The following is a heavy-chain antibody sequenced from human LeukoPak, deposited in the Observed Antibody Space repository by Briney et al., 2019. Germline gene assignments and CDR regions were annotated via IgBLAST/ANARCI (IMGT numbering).Heavy chain of an antibody. Sequence: PSQTLSLTCAISGDGFSSNSAAWNWIRQPPSRGLEWLGRTYYRSKWSNDYAVFVRSRITINPDTSKNQVSLQLNSVTPEDTAVYYCVRSVAYYYDTSGHYLDAWGQGTLVTVSS. J-gene: IGHJ5*02. CDR1: GDGFSSNSAA. CDR2: TYYRSKWSN. V-gene: IGHV6-1*01. D-gene: IGHD3-22*01. CDR3: VRSVAYYYDTSGHYLDA.